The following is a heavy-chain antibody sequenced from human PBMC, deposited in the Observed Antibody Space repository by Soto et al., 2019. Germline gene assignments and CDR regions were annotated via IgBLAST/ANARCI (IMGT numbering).Heavy chain of an antibody. V-gene: IGHV1-18*04. CDR1: GCTFTSYG. Sequence: ASVKVSCKASGCTFTSYGISWVRQAPGQGLEWVGWISAYNGNTNYAQKLQGRVTMTTDTSTSTAYMELRSLRSDDTAVYSCARAHGGGWHYYYYRMDGWGQGTTVTVS. CDR3: ARAHGGGWHYYYYRMDG. J-gene: IGHJ6*02. CDR2: ISAYNGNT. D-gene: IGHD6-19*01.